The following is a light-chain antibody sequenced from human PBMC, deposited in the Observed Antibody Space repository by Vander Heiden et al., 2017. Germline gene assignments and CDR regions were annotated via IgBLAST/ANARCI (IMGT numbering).Light chain of an antibody. CDR2: VDSDGTH. CDR3: QTWDTGIVI. V-gene: IGLV4-69*01. Sequence: QLVVTHSPSASASLGASVNLTRIPSCGHSNYAIAWPQQQPEKDPRYLMKVDSDGTHRKGDGCPDRFSGSGSGAERYLTISTLQAEDEGDYYCQTWDTGIVIIGGGTKLTVL. J-gene: IGLJ2*01. CDR1: CGHSNYA.